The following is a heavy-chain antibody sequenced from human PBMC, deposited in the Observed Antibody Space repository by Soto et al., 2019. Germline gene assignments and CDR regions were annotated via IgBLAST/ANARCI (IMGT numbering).Heavy chain of an antibody. J-gene: IGHJ4*02. CDR3: ARDLEPRSRYYIFDY. CDR2: IIPILGIA. CDR1: GGTFSSYT. Sequence: GASVKVSCKASGGTFSSYTISWVRQAPGQGLEWMGRIIPILGIANYAQKFQGRVTITADKSTSTAYMELSSLRSEDTAVYYCARDLEPRSRYYIFDYWGQGTLVTVSS. V-gene: IGHV1-69*04. D-gene: IGHD3-3*01.